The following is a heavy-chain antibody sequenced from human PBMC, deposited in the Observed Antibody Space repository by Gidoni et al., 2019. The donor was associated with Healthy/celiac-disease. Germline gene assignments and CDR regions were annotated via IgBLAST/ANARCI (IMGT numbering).Heavy chain of an antibody. Sequence: QLQLQESGPGLVKPSATLSLTCTVSGGSISSSSYYWGWIRQPPGKGLEWFGSIYYSGSTYYNPSLKSRVTISVDTSKNQFSLKLSSVTAADTAVYYCARHVGFMGRNWFDPWGQGTLVTVSS. CDR3: ARHVGFMGRNWFDP. CDR2: IYYSGST. CDR1: GGSISSSSYY. D-gene: IGHD1-26*01. V-gene: IGHV4-39*01. J-gene: IGHJ5*02.